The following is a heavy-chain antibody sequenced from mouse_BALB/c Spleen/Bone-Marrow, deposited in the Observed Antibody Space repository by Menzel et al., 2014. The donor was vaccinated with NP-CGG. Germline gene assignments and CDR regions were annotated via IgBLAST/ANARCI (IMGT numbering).Heavy chain of an antibody. V-gene: IGHV7-3*02. J-gene: IGHJ3*01. D-gene: IGHD2-1*01. CDR2: IRYKANGYTT. Sequence: EVNVAESGGGLVQPGGSLRLSCATSGFTFTDYYMSWVRQPPGKALEWLGFIRYKANGYTTEYSASVKGRFTISRDNSQSILYLQMNTLRAEDSATYYCARDVGNYVRFAYWGQGTLVTVSA. CDR3: ARDVGNYVRFAY. CDR1: GFTFTDYY.